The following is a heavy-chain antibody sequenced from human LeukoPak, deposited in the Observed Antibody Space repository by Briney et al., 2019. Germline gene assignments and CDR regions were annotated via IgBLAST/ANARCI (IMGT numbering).Heavy chain of an antibody. J-gene: IGHJ3*02. CDR1: GFTFSSYS. CDR2: ISSSSNYI. CDR3: ARDLATIDAFDI. D-gene: IGHD5-12*01. Sequence: GGSLRLSCAASGFTFSSYSMNWVRQAPGKGLEWVSSISSSSNYIYYADSVKGRFTISRDNAKNSLRLQMSSLRAEDTAVYYCARDLATIDAFDIWGQGTMVTVSS. V-gene: IGHV3-21*01.